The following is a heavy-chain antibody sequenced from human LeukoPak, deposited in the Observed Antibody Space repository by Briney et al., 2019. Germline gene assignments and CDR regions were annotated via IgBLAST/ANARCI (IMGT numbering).Heavy chain of an antibody. Sequence: KPSETLSLTCAVYGGSFSGYYWSWIRQPPGRGLEWIGEINHSGSTNYNPSLKSRVTISVDTSKNQFSLKLSSVTAADTAVYYCARHRLNGYPARYYFDYWGQGTLVTVSS. CDR3: ARHRLNGYPARYYFDY. CDR1: GGSFSGYY. V-gene: IGHV4-34*01. J-gene: IGHJ4*02. D-gene: IGHD5-18*01. CDR2: INHSGST.